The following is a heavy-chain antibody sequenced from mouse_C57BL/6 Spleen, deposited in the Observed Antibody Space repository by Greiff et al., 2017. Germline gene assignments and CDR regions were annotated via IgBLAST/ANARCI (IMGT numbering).Heavy chain of an antibody. J-gene: IGHJ2*01. CDR3: ARYDYLYYFDY. Sequence: VQLKESGAELVKPGASVKISCKASGYAFSSYWMNWVKQRPGKGLEWIGQIYPGDGDTNYNGKFKGKATLTADKSSSTAYMQLSSLTSEDSAVYFCARYDYLYYFDYWGQGTTLTVSS. CDR2: IYPGDGDT. CDR1: GYAFSSYW. D-gene: IGHD2-4*01. V-gene: IGHV1-80*01.